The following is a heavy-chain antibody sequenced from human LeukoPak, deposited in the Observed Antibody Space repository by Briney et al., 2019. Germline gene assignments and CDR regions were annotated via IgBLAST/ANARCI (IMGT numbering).Heavy chain of an antibody. V-gene: IGHV4-59*08. CDR1: GGSISSYY. CDR3: AGGIADRYNWFDP. Sequence: SETLSLTCSVSGGSISSYYWSWIRQPPGKGLEWIGYISYRGNTNYNPSLKSRATISLDTSKNQFSLKLSSVTAADTAVYYRAGGIADRYNWFDPWGQGTLVTVSS. D-gene: IGHD6-13*01. J-gene: IGHJ5*02. CDR2: ISYRGNT.